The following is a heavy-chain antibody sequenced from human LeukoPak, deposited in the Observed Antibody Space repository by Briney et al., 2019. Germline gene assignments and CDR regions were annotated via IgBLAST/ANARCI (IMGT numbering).Heavy chain of an antibody. V-gene: IGHV3-23*01. CDR3: AKGVSYDILTGYSD. D-gene: IGHD3-9*01. CDR2: ISGSGGTT. CDR1: GFTFSSYA. Sequence: GGSLRLSCAASGFTFSSYAMTWVRQVPGKGLEWVSGISGSGGTTYYADSVKGRFTVSRDNSKNTLYLQMNSLRAEDTALYYCAKGVSYDILTGYSDWGQGTLVTVSS. J-gene: IGHJ4*02.